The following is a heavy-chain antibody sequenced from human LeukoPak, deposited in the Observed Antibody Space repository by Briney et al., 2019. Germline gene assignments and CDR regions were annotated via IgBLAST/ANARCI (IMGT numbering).Heavy chain of an antibody. CDR2: IYWDDDR. V-gene: IGHV2-5*02. Sequence: SGPTLVKPTQTLTLTCTFSGFSLSTSGVGVGWIRQPPGKALEWLALIYWDDDRRYSPSLKSRLTITKDTSKNQVVLTMTNMDPVDTATYYCAHRNGYSYGKVCFDYWGQGTLVTVSS. D-gene: IGHD5-18*01. J-gene: IGHJ4*02. CDR1: GFSLSTSGVG. CDR3: AHRNGYSYGKVCFDY.